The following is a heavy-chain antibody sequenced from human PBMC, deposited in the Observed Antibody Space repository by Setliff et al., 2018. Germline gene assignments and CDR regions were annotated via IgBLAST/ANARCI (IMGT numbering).Heavy chain of an antibody. CDR2: IDTSSYWI. CDR3: ARSESCGSTHCSPYDY. V-gene: IGHV3-21*01. D-gene: IGHD2-2*01. Sequence: GGSLRLSCAASGFTFTAYTMNWVRQAPGQGLEWVASIDTSSYWIYYADSVKDRFAISRDNAENSLYLQMNSLRAEDTAVYYCARSESCGSTHCSPYDYWGQGTLVTVSS. CDR1: GFTFTAYT. J-gene: IGHJ4*02.